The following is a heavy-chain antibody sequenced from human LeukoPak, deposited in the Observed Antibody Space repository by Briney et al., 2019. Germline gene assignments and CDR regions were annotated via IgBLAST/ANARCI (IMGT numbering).Heavy chain of an antibody. J-gene: IGHJ4*02. CDR2: INSDGST. D-gene: IGHD6-6*01. Sequence: GGSLRLSCAASGFTFSGYWMHWVRQAPGKGLVWVSHINSDGSTNYADSVKGRFTISRDNSKNTLYLQMNSLRAEDTAVYYCAREGEGIAARSFDYWGQGTLVTVSS. V-gene: IGHV3-74*01. CDR1: GFTFSGYW. CDR3: AREGEGIAARSFDY.